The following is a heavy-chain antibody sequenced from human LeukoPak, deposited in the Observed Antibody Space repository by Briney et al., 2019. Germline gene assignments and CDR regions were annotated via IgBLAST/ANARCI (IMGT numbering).Heavy chain of an antibody. V-gene: IGHV4-4*02. CDR3: AKGHGESGTWFPFDY. CDR1: GGSISSSNW. Sequence: SETLSLTCAVSGGSISSSNWWTWVRQPPGKGLEWIGEIYHSGSTNYNPSLKSRVTISSDKSKNQFSLKLSSVTAADTAVHYCAKGHGESGTWFPFDYWGQGTLVTVSS. J-gene: IGHJ4*02. D-gene: IGHD3-10*01. CDR2: IYHSGST.